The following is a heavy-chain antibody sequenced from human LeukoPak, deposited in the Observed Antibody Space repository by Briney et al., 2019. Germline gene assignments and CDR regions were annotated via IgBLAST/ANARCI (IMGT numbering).Heavy chain of an antibody. V-gene: IGHV1-18*01. CDR3: ARGVYYDILTGYYFRYYYYYMDV. D-gene: IGHD3-9*01. CDR2: ISAYNGNT. Sequence: GASVKVPCKASGYTFTSYGISWVRQAPGQGLEWMGWISAYNGNTNYAQKLQGRVTMTTDTSTSTAYMELRSLRSDDTAVYYCARGVYYDILTGYYFRYYYYYMDVWGKGTTVTISS. J-gene: IGHJ6*03. CDR1: GYTFTSYG.